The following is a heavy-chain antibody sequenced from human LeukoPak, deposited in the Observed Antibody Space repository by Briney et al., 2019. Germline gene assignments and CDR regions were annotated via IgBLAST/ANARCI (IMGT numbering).Heavy chain of an antibody. J-gene: IGHJ4*02. CDR3: ARFQTTVSPLGEH. V-gene: IGHV4-61*02. Sequence: KTSETLSLTCTVSGGSISSGSYYWSWIRQPAGKGLEWIGRIYTSGSTNYNPSLKSRVTISVDRSKNQFSLKLSSVTAADTAVYYCARFQTTVSPLGEHWGQGTLVTVSS. CDR2: IYTSGST. D-gene: IGHD4-17*01. CDR1: GGSISSGSYY.